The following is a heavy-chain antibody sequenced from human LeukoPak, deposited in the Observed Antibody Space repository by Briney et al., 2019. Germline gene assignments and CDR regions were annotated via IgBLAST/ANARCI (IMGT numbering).Heavy chain of an antibody. D-gene: IGHD2-2*01. J-gene: IGHJ4*02. V-gene: IGHV4-31*03. CDR1: GGSISSGGYY. Sequence: SQTLSLTCTVSGGSISSGGYYWSWIRQHPGEGLEWIGYIYYSGSTYYNPSLKSRVTISVDTSKNQFSLKLSSVTAADTAVYYCARGAAARAPFDYWGQGTLVTVSS. CDR3: ARGAAARAPFDY. CDR2: IYYSGST.